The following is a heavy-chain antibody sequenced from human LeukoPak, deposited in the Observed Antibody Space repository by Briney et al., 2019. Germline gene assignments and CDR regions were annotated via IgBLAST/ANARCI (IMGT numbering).Heavy chain of an antibody. J-gene: IGHJ2*01. CDR3: ANTGYCSGGSCYSKVDGYFDL. CDR2: IYYSGST. D-gene: IGHD2-15*01. Sequence: PSETLSLTCTVSSGCISSYYWSWIRQPPGKGLEWIGYIYYSGSTNYNPSLKSRVTISVDTSKNQFSLKLSSVTAADTAVYYCANTGYCSGGSCYSKVDGYFDLWGRGTLVTVSS. CDR1: SGCISSYY. V-gene: IGHV4-59*01.